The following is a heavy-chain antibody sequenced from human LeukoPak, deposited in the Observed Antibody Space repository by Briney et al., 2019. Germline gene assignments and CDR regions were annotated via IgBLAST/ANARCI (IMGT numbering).Heavy chain of an antibody. CDR3: ARGSSGWYSPYYYYGMDV. J-gene: IGHJ6*02. Sequence: SETLSLTCTVSGGSISSYYRSWIRQPPGKGLEWIGYIYYSGSTNYNPSLKSRVTISVDTSKNQFSLKLSSVTAADTAVYYCARGSSGWYSPYYYYGMDVWGQGTTVTVSS. V-gene: IGHV4-59*01. CDR1: GGSISSYY. D-gene: IGHD6-19*01. CDR2: IYYSGST.